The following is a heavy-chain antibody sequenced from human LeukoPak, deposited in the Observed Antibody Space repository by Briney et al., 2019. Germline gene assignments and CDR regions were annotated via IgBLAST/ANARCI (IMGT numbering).Heavy chain of an antibody. Sequence: ASVKVSCKSSGFTFTDYYIHWVRQAPGQGLEWMGYIGPHSSATSSPQEFQGRVTMTRDTSISTAYMELSRLRSDDTAVYYCARDLSGSHPPDYWGQGTLVTVSS. D-gene: IGHD1-26*01. V-gene: IGHV1-2*02. J-gene: IGHJ4*02. CDR3: ARDLSGSHPPDY. CDR2: IGPHSSAT. CDR1: GFTFTDYY.